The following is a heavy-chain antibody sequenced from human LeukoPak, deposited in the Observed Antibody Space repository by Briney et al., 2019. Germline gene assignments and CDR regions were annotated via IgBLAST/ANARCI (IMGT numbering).Heavy chain of an antibody. CDR3: ARLLRWSEDGFDV. CDR2: IHASGRT. J-gene: IGHJ3*01. V-gene: IGHV4-4*09. Sequence: PSETLSLTCTVSGGSVSPYFWSWIRQSPGKGLECIGYIHASGRTKYNPSLEGRVSISIDTSKNHFSLTLRSVTAADTAVYYCARLLRWSEDGFDVWGQGTVVAISS. CDR1: GGSVSPYF. D-gene: IGHD2-15*01.